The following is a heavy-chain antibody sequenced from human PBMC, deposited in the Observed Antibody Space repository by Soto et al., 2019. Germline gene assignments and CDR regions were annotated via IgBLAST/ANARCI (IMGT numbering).Heavy chain of an antibody. CDR2: IHRGEST. CDR3: ATGAGTAKGYYYGMDV. CDR1: GGSISSGGYS. J-gene: IGHJ6*02. D-gene: IGHD1-7*01. V-gene: IGHV4-30-2*01. Sequence: TSETLSLTCAVSGGSISSGGYSWSWIRQPPGKGLEWIGYIHRGESTYYNASLKSRVTISVDRSKNQFSLTLTSVTAADTAVYYCATGAGTAKGYYYGMDVWGQGTTVTVSS.